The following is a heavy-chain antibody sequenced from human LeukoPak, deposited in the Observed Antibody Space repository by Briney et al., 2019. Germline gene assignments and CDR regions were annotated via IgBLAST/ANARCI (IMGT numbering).Heavy chain of an antibody. J-gene: IGHJ4*02. V-gene: IGHV3-21*01. CDR1: GFTFSSYS. Sequence: GGSLRLSCAASGFTFSSYSMNWVRQAPGKGLEWVSSISSSSSYIYYADSVKGRFTISRDNAKSSLYLQMNSLRAEDTAVYYCARDAYAYDYVWGSYRYTPYYFDYWGQGTLVTVSS. CDR2: ISSSSSYI. D-gene: IGHD3-16*02. CDR3: ARDAYAYDYVWGSYRYTPYYFDY.